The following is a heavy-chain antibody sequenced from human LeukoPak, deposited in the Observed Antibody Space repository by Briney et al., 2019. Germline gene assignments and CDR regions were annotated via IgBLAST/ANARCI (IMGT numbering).Heavy chain of an antibody. Sequence: TSETLSLTCAVYGGSFSGYYWSWIRQPPGKGLEWIGYIYYSGSTNYNPSLKSRVTISVDTSKNQFSLKLSSVTAADTAVYYCASGIAAAETFDYWGQGTLVTVSS. D-gene: IGHD6-13*01. V-gene: IGHV4-59*01. CDR3: ASGIAAAETFDY. J-gene: IGHJ4*02. CDR1: GGSFSGYY. CDR2: IYYSGST.